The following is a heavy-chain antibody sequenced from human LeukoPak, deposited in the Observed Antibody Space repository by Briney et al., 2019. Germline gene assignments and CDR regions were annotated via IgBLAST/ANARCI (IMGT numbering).Heavy chain of an antibody. CDR2: MNPNSGNT. D-gene: IGHD3-3*01. Sequence: ASVKVSCKASGYTFTSYDINWVRQATGQGLEWMGWMNPNSGNTGYAQKFQGRVTMTTDTSTSTAYMELRSLRSDDTAVYYCARVPLHDFWSGYYFDYWGQGTLVTVSS. CDR1: GYTFTSYD. J-gene: IGHJ4*02. V-gene: IGHV1-8*01. CDR3: ARVPLHDFWSGYYFDY.